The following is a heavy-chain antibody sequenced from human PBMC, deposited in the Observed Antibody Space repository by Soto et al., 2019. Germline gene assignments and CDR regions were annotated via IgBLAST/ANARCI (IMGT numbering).Heavy chain of an antibody. CDR2: IYYSGST. CDR3: ARESYYDFWSGYYVRAGGWFDP. Sequence: PSETLSLTCTVSGGSISSYYWSWIRQPPGKGLEWIGYIYYSGSTNYNPSLKSRVTISVDTSKNQFSLKLSSVTAADTAVYYCARESYYDFWSGYYVRAGGWFDPWGQGTLVTAPQ. J-gene: IGHJ5*02. V-gene: IGHV4-59*01. D-gene: IGHD3-3*01. CDR1: GGSISSYY.